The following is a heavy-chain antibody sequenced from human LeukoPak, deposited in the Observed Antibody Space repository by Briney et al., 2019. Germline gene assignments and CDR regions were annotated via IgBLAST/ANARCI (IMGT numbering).Heavy chain of an antibody. CDR1: GGSIRNYY. J-gene: IGHJ4*02. CDR3: AREGGSYRPLDY. D-gene: IGHD3-16*02. Sequence: SETLSFTCSVSGGSIRNYYWTWIRQPPGKGLEWIGHVSNSGSTKYNPSLKSRVTISIDTSKKHFSLKLSSVTAADTAVYYCAREGGSYRPLDYSGQGTLVTVSS. V-gene: IGHV4-4*08. CDR2: VSNSGST.